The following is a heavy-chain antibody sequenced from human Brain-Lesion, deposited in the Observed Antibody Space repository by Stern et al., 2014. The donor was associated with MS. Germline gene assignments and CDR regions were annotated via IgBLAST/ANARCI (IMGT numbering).Heavy chain of an antibody. CDR3: AGEEDIRYCSGGSCTGNWFDP. Sequence: VHLVESGPGLVKPSETLSLTCTVAGGSVSSTSYAWAWIRQPPGKGLEWIGTIYYSGNTYYSPSLKSRLTISLDTSKNQLSLQLRFVTAADTAVYYCAGEEDIRYCSGGSCTGNWFDPWGQGTLVTVSS. D-gene: IGHD2-15*01. V-gene: IGHV4-39*01. CDR2: IYYSGNT. J-gene: IGHJ5*02. CDR1: GGSVSSTSYA.